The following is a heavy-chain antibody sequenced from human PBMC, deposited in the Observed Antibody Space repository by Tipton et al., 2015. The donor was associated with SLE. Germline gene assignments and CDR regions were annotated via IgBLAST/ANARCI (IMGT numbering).Heavy chain of an antibody. Sequence: SLRLSCAASGFTSYNYAMSWVRQAPGKGLEWVSLIYSGGSAYYADSVKGRFTISRDDSKNTLYLQMNSLRPEDTAVYYCAKYSLPLWFRVPSPFDPWGQGTLVTVSS. CDR1: GFTSYNYA. D-gene: IGHD3-10*01. V-gene: IGHV3-23*03. CDR3: AKYSLPLWFRVPSPFDP. J-gene: IGHJ5*02. CDR2: IYSGGSA.